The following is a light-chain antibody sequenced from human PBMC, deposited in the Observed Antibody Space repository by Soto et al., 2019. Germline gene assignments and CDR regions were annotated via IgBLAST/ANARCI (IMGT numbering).Light chain of an antibody. CDR3: QQYNNWPPIT. CDR1: QSVSSN. J-gene: IGKJ5*01. V-gene: IGKV3-15*01. Sequence: EVVMTQSPATLSVSPGERATLSCRASQSVSSNLAWYQKKPGQAPRLRIYGASTRATGIPARFSGSGSGTECALTISSLQSEDFAVYFCQQYNNWPPITFGQGTRLEIK. CDR2: GAS.